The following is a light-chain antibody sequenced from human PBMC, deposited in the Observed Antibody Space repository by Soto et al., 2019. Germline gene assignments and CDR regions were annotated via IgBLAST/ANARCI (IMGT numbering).Light chain of an antibody. CDR2: GAS. J-gene: IGKJ1*01. CDR1: QSVSSNY. V-gene: IGKV3-20*01. Sequence: DIVLTQSPGTLSLSPGERATLSCRASQSVSSNYLAWYQHKPGQAPRLLIYGASSGATGTPDRFSGSGSGTDFTLTISRLEPEDFAVYYCQQYGNSPVTFGQGTKV. CDR3: QQYGNSPVT.